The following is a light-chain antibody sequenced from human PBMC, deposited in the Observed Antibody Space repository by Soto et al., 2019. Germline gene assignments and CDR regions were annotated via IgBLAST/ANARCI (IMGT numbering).Light chain of an antibody. V-gene: IGLV1-40*01. CDR1: SSNIGAGYD. J-gene: IGLJ1*01. CDR2: GNS. Sequence: QSALTQPPSVSGAPGQMVTISCTESSSNIGAGYDVHWYQQLPGTAPKLLIYGNSNRPSGVPDRFSGSKSGTSASLAITGLQAEDEADYYCQSYDSSLSGSYVFGTGTKVTVL. CDR3: QSYDSSLSGSYV.